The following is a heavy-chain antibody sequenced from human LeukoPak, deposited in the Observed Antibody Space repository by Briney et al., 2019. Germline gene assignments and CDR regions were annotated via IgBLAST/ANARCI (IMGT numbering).Heavy chain of an antibody. J-gene: IGHJ4*02. CDR2: ISGSGDNT. V-gene: IGHV3-23*01. CDR1: GFTFSNYA. Sequence: GGSLRLSCAASGFTFSNYAMSWVRQAPGKGLEWVSAISGSGDNTYYADSVKGRFTISRDNSKNTLYLQMNSLRAEDTAVYYCAKSGYSRFDYWGQGTLVTVSS. D-gene: IGHD5-24*01. CDR3: AKSGYSRFDY.